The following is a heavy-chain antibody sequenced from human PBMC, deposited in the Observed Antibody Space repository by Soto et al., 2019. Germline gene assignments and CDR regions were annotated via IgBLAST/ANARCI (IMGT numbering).Heavy chain of an antibody. J-gene: IGHJ5*02. CDR3: ARVREVRGPWWFDP. Sequence: QVQLVQSGAEVKKPGASVKVSCKASGYTFTGYYMHWVRQAPGQGLEWMGWINPNSGGKNYAQKFQGRVTMTRDTSISTAYMELSRLRSDDTAVYYCARVREVRGPWWFDPWGQGTLVTVSS. D-gene: IGHD3-10*01. V-gene: IGHV1-2*02. CDR2: INPNSGGK. CDR1: GYTFTGYY.